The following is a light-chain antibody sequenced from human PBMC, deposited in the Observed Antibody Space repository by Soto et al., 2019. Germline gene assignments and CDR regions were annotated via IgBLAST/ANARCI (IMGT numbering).Light chain of an antibody. CDR3: QQYGRSIIT. V-gene: IGKV3-20*01. CDR1: QSVSSSY. CDR2: GAS. J-gene: IGKJ5*01. Sequence: EMVLTQSPGTLSLSPGERATLSCRVSQSVSSSYLAWYQQRPGQTPRLLIYGASSRATGIPDRFSGSGSGTDFTLTISRLEPEDFAVYYCQQYGRSIITFGQGTRLEIK.